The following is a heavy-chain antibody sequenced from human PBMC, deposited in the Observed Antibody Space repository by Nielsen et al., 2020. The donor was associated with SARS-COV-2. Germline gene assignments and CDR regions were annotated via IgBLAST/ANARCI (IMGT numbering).Heavy chain of an antibody. V-gene: IGHV4-34*01. D-gene: IGHD3-10*01. J-gene: IGHJ4*02. CDR3: ARTLGRQALPLWFGESHTDY. Sequence: RQPPGKGLEWIGEINHSGSTNYNPSLKSRVTISVDTSKNQFSLKLSSVTAADTAVYYCARTLGRQALPLWFGESHTDYWGQGTLVTVSS. CDR2: INHSGST.